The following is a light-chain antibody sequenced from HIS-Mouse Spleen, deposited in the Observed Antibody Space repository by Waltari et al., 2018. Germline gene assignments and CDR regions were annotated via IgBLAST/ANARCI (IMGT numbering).Light chain of an antibody. Sequence: SSELTQDPAVSVALGQTVRITCQGDSLRIYYAIWYQQKPGQAPVLVIYGKNNRPSGIPDRFSGSSSGNTASLTITGAQAEDEADYYCNSRDSSGNHLSVFGTGTKVTVL. CDR3: NSRDSSGNHLSV. CDR1: SLRIYY. CDR2: GKN. J-gene: IGLJ1*01. V-gene: IGLV3-19*01.